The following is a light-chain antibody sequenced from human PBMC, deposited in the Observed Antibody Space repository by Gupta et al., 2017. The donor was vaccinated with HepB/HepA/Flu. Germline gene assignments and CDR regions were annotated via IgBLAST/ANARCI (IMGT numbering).Light chain of an antibody. CDR2: GAS. V-gene: IGKV3-15*01. Sequence: EIVMTQSPATLSVSPEERATLSCRASHSVSANLAWYQQKPGQAPRLLIYGASNRATGIPDRFSGTGSGTEFTLTIAGLQSEDSAVYYCQQYNRWPLTFGGGTKLEI. J-gene: IGKJ4*01. CDR1: HSVSAN. CDR3: QQYNRWPLT.